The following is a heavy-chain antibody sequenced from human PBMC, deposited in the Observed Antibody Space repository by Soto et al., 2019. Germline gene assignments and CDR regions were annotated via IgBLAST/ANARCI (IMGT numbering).Heavy chain of an antibody. CDR2: ISSSSSYT. J-gene: IGHJ4*02. CDR1: GFTFSDYY. V-gene: IGHV3-11*06. D-gene: IGHD6-6*01. CDR3: ARSAPRAKSIAARPDY. Sequence: GGSLRLSCAASGFTFSDYYMSWIRQAPGKGLEWVSYISSSSSYTNYADSVKGRFTISRDNAENSLYLQMNSLRAEDTAVYYCARSAPRAKSIAARPDYWGQGTLVTVSS.